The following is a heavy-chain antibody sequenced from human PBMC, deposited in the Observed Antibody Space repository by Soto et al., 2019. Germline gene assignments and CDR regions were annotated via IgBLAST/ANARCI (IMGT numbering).Heavy chain of an antibody. Sequence: SETLSLTCTVSGGSISSGGYYWSWIRQHPGKGLEWIGYIYYSGSTYYNPSLKSRVTISVDTSKNQFSLKLSSVTAADTAVYYCARESLYYYYYYMDVWGKGTTVTVSS. V-gene: IGHV4-31*03. CDR3: ARESLYYYYYYMDV. CDR2: IYYSGST. J-gene: IGHJ6*03. CDR1: GGSISSGGYY.